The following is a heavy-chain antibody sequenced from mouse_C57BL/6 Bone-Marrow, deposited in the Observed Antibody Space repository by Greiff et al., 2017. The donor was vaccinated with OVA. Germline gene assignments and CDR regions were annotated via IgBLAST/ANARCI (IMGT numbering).Heavy chain of an antibody. D-gene: IGHD2-3*01. CDR1: GYTFTSYT. Sequence: VQLQQSGAELARPGASVKMSCKASGYTFTSYTMHWVKQRPGQGLEWIGYINPSSGYTKYNQKFKDKATLTADKSSSTAYMQLSSLTSEDSAVYYCARTRGDGYLPFDYWGQGTTLTVSS. CDR3: ARTRGDGYLPFDY. V-gene: IGHV1-4*01. J-gene: IGHJ2*01. CDR2: INPSSGYT.